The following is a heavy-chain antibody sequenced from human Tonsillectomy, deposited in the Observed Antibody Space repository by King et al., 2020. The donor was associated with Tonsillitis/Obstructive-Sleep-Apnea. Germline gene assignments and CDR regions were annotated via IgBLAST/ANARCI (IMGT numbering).Heavy chain of an antibody. J-gene: IGHJ4*02. CDR3: ARDYGDYYGSGSYYNPYYFDY. D-gene: IGHD3-10*01. V-gene: IGHV1-69*04. CDR1: GGTFSSYA. Sequence: QLVQSGAEVKKPGSSVKVSCKASGGTFSSYAISWVRQAPGQGLEWMGRIIPILGIANYAQKFQGRVTITADKSTSTAYMELSSLRPEDTAVYYCARDYGDYYGSGSYYNPYYFDYWGQGTLVTVSS. CDR2: IIPILGIA.